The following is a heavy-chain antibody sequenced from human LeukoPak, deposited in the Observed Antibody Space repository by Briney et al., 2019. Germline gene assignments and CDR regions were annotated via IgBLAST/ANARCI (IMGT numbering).Heavy chain of an antibody. J-gene: IGHJ4*02. CDR2: ISGSGGST. V-gene: IGHV3-23*01. CDR1: GFTFSSYA. Sequence: GGSLRLSCAASGFTFSSYAMSWVRQAPGKGLEWVSAISGSGGSTYYADSVRGRFTISRDNSKNTLYLQMNSLRAEDTAVYYCAKPGYYYGSHFDYWGQGTLVTVSS. CDR3: AKPGYYYGSHFDY. D-gene: IGHD3-22*01.